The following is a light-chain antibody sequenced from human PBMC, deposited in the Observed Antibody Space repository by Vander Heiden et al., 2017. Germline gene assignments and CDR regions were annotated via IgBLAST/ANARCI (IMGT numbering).Light chain of an antibody. V-gene: IGKV1-33*01. J-gene: IGKJ3*01. CDR1: QDISTY. CDR3: HRYASLALT. CDR2: DAS. Sequence: DIQMTQSPSSLSASVGDRVTITCQASQDISTYLHWYQQKPGNAPKLLIYDASKLETGVPSRFSGSGSGADFTFTISSLQPEDIATYYSHRYASLALTFG.